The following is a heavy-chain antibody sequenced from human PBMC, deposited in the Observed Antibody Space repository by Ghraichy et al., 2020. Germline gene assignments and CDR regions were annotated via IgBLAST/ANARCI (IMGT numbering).Heavy chain of an antibody. CDR3: ARGSPSVVPAYYGMDV. CDR2: IYYSGST. J-gene: IGHJ6*02. D-gene: IGHD2-2*01. V-gene: IGHV4-59*01. Sequence: SETLSLTCAVYGGSFSSYYWSWIRQPPGKGLEWIGYIYYSGSTNYNPSLKSRVTISVDTSKNQFSLKLSSVTAADTAVYYCARGSPSVVPAYYGMDVWGQGTTVTVSS. CDR1: GGSFSSYY.